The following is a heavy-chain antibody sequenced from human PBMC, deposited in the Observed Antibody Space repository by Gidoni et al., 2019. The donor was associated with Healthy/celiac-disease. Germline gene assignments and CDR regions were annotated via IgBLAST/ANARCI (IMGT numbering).Heavy chain of an antibody. V-gene: IGHV3-23*01. D-gene: IGHD4-17*01. Sequence: EVQLLESGGCLVQPGGSLRLSCAAPGFTFSSYAMSWVRQAPGKGLEWVSAISGSGGSTYYADSVKGRFTISRDNSKNTLYLQMNSLRAEDTAVYYCAKRPRDYGGNGNWGQGTLVTVSS. CDR3: AKRPRDYGGNGN. CDR2: ISGSGGST. J-gene: IGHJ4*02. CDR1: GFTFSSYA.